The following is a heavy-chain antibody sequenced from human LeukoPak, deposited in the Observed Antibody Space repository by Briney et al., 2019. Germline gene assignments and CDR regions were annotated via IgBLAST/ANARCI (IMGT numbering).Heavy chain of an antibody. CDR2: ISGSGGST. J-gene: IGHJ4*02. V-gene: IGHV3-23*01. CDR3: AKGGQLGGKGHYYFDY. CDR1: GFTFSSYA. D-gene: IGHD1-1*01. Sequence: GGSLRLSCAASGFTFSSYAMSWVRQAPGKGLEWVSAISGSGGSTYYADSVKGRFTISRDSSKNTVYLQMNSLRAEDTAVYYCAKGGQLGGKGHYYFDYWGQGTLVTVSS.